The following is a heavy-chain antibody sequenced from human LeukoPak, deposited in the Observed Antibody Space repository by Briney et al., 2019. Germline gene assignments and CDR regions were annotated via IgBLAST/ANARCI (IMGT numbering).Heavy chain of an antibody. V-gene: IGHV3-7*02. D-gene: IGHD1-26*01. CDR3: AKGSGESYYGYFDY. Sequence: GESLRLSCAASGFTFSNYWMTWVRQAPGKGLEWVANIKQDGSNKYYVDSVKGRFTISRDNSMHTLYLQMSSLRAEDTAVYYCAKGSGESYYGYFDYWGQGTLVTVSS. CDR2: IKQDGSNK. J-gene: IGHJ4*02. CDR1: GFTFSNYW.